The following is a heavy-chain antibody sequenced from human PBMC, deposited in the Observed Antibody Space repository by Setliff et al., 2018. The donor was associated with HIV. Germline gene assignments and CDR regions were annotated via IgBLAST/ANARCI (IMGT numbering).Heavy chain of an antibody. Sequence: SGPTLVNPTQPLTLTCTFSGFSLSTSGVGVGWIRQPPGKALEWLALIYWDDDKRYSPSLKSRLTITKDTSKNQVVLTMTNMDPVDTATYYCVHSRGSYFGGVRYFDYWGQGTLVTVSS. V-gene: IGHV2-5*02. CDR3: VHSRGSYFGGVRYFDY. CDR1: GFSLSTSGVG. D-gene: IGHD1-26*01. J-gene: IGHJ4*02. CDR2: IYWDDDK.